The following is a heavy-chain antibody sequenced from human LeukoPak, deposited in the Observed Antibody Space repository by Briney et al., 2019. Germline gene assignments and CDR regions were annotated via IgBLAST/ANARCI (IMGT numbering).Heavy chain of an antibody. J-gene: IGHJ3*01. Sequence: PGGSLRLSCAASGITFSNYAMHWVRQAPGKGLQHVSAISSNGGSTYYANSVKGRFTISRDNPKNTLYLQMGSLRAEDMAVYYCARVGASLPDAFDVWGQGTMVTVSS. CDR3: ARVGASLPDAFDV. V-gene: IGHV3-64*01. D-gene: IGHD4/OR15-4a*01. CDR1: GITFSNYA. CDR2: ISSNGGST.